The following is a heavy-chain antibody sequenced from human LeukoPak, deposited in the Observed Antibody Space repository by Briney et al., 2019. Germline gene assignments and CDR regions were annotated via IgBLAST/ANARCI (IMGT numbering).Heavy chain of an antibody. CDR3: ASSAARLRGHGMDV. J-gene: IGHJ6*02. Sequence: SEPLSLTFAVYGGSFSGYYWSWIRQPPGKGLEWIGEINHSGSTNYNPSLKSRVTISVDTSKNQFSLKLSSVTAADTAVYYCASSAARLRGHGMDVWGQGTTVTVSS. V-gene: IGHV4-34*01. CDR1: GGSFSGYY. D-gene: IGHD4-17*01. CDR2: INHSGST.